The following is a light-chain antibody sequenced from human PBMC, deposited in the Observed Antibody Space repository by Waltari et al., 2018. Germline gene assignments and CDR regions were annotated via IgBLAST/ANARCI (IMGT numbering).Light chain of an antibody. CDR2: GAS. CDR3: QHYVRLPAT. Sequence: EIVLTQSPGSLSSSPGERVTLSCRASQSVSRALAWYQQKPGQAPRHLIFGASNRATGIPDRCSGSGSEKDFSRTISRLEPEDFAVYYCQHYVRLPATFGRGTKVEIK. CDR1: QSVSRA. V-gene: IGKV3-20*01. J-gene: IGKJ1*01.